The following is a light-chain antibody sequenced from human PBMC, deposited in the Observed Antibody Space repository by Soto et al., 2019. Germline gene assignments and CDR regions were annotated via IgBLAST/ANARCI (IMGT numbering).Light chain of an antibody. CDR2: GAS. Sequence: EIVLTQSPGTLSLSPGERATLSFSASQSVGSSFLAWYQQKPGQAPRLLIYGASSRATGIPDRFSGSGSGTDFTLTISRLEPEDFAVYYCQQYGSSPTTFGQGTKVDIK. V-gene: IGKV3-20*01. CDR1: QSVGSSF. CDR3: QQYGSSPTT. J-gene: IGKJ1*01.